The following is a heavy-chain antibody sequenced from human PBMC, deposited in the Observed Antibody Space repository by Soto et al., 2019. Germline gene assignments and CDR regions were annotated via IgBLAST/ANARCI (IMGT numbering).Heavy chain of an antibody. CDR2: IWYDGSNK. D-gene: IGHD3-10*01. CDR3: ARGQVWFEFLGAFAI. J-gene: IGHJ3*02. CDR1: GFTFSSYG. Sequence: QVQLVESGGGVVQPGRSLRLSCAASGFTFSSYGMHWVRQAPGKGLEWVAVIWYDGSNKYYAASVKGRFTISRDNSKNTLYLQMNSLRDADTAVYYCARGQVWFEFLGAFAIWGQGKMVTVSS. V-gene: IGHV3-33*01.